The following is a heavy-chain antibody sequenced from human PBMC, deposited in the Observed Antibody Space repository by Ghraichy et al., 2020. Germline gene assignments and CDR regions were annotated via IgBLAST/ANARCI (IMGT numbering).Heavy chain of an antibody. CDR1: GFTFSSYW. CDR2: INSDGSST. V-gene: IGHV3-74*01. Sequence: GESLNISCAASGFTFSSYWMHWVRQAPGKGLVWVSRINSDGSSTSYADSVKGRFTISRDNAKNTLYLQMNSLRAEDTAVYYCARGLRFLEWLPYPVDAFDIWGQGTMVTVSS. CDR3: ARGLRFLEWLPYPVDAFDI. J-gene: IGHJ3*02. D-gene: IGHD3-3*01.